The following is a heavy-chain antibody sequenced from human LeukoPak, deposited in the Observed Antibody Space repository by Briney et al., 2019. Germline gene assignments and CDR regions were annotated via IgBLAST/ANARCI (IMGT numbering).Heavy chain of an antibody. Sequence: PGRPLRLSCAASGFSFSSYTMHWVRQAPGKGLEWVALTSYDGSKKYYADSVKGRFTISRDNSKNTLYLQMDSLRAEDTALYYCARDLYYYGSGRHFQYWGQGTLVTVSS. CDR3: ARDLYYYGSGRHFQY. V-gene: IGHV3-30-3*01. CDR2: TSYDGSKK. J-gene: IGHJ1*01. D-gene: IGHD3-10*01. CDR1: GFSFSSYT.